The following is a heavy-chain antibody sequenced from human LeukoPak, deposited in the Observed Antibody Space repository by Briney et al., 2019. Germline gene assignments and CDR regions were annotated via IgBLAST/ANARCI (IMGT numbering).Heavy chain of an antibody. D-gene: IGHD3-9*01. CDR1: GFTFSSYG. CDR2: IWYDGSNK. CDR3: ARDRNEPSRYFDWLLHYYFDY. J-gene: IGHJ4*02. Sequence: PGRSLRLSCAASGFTFSSYGMHWVRQAPGKGLEGVADIWYDGSNKYYADSVKGRFTISRDNSKNTLYLQMNSLSAEDTALYYCARDRNEPSRYFDWLLHYYFDYWGQGTLVTVSS. V-gene: IGHV3-33*01.